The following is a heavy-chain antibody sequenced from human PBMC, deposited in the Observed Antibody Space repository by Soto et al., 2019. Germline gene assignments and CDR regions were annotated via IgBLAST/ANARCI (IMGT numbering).Heavy chain of an antibody. V-gene: IGHV1-69*01. Sequence: QVQLVQSGAEVKKPGSSVKVSCKASGGTFSSYAISWVRQAPGQGLEWMGVIIPIFGTANYAQKFQGRVTITADESTSTAYMELSSLRSEDTAVYYCARDLYYYGSGSYGGMDVWGQGTTVTVSS. CDR3: ARDLYYYGSGSYGGMDV. J-gene: IGHJ6*02. D-gene: IGHD3-10*01. CDR2: IIPIFGTA. CDR1: GGTFSSYA.